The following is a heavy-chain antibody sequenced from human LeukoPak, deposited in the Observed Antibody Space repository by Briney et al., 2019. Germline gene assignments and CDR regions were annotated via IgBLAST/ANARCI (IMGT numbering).Heavy chain of an antibody. J-gene: IGHJ6*03. Sequence: ASVKVSCKASGYTFTGYYFHWVPQAPGQGLEWMGWTNPNTAGTNYAQKFLGGVTLTWDTSISTAYMELNRLTSDDTAVYYCATSAGDYRAGHYYYMGVWGKGTSVTVSS. CDR2: TNPNTAGT. V-gene: IGHV1-2*02. CDR1: GYTFTGYY. CDR3: ATSAGDYRAGHYYYMGV. D-gene: IGHD4-11*01.